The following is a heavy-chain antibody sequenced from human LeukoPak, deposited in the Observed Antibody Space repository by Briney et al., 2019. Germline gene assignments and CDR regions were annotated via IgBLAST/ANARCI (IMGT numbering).Heavy chain of an antibody. J-gene: IGHJ4*02. CDR1: GGTFSSYA. D-gene: IGHD1-26*01. CDR2: IIPIFGTA. CDR3: ATMGATSMGEIDY. V-gene: IGHV1-69*05. Sequence: ASVKGSCKASGGTFSSYAISWVRQAPGQGLEWMGRIIPIFGTANYAQKIQGRVTITTDESTRTAYMELSSLISEDTAVYYCATMGATSMGEIDYWAQGTLVTVSS.